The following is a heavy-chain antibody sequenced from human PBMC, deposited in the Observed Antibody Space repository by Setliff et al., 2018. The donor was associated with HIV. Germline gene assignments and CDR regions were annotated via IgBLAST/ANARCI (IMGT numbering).Heavy chain of an antibody. CDR2: ETWVGGIT. J-gene: IGHJ4*02. CDR1: EFTFDDYT. D-gene: IGHD6-19*01. Sequence: GGSLRLSCAASEFTFDDYTMQWVRQAPGKGLEWVWVRQVPGKGLEWGSLETWVGGITYSADSVKGRFTISSDNSKNSLFLQMNSLRTEDTAVYYCASHNSGWKRADYWGQGTLVTVSS. CDR3: ASHNSGWKRADY. V-gene: IGHV3-43*01.